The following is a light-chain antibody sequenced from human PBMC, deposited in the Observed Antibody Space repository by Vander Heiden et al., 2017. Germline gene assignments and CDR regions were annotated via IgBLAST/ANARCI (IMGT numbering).Light chain of an antibody. Sequence: DIVLTQTPATLSLSPGERAILSCRASESVSNWLAWYQQRPGQPPRLLVFDASHRATGIPARFSGSGSGTDFTLTISSLEPEDFAVYYCQGRDNWRYFFGGGTKVEV. CDR2: DAS. V-gene: IGKV3-11*01. J-gene: IGKJ4*01. CDR3: QGRDNWRYF. CDR1: ESVSNW.